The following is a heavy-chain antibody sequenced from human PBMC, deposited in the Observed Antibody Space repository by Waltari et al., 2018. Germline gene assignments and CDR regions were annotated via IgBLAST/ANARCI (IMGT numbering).Heavy chain of an antibody. D-gene: IGHD4-17*01. Sequence: EVQLLESGGGLVQPGGSLRLSCAASGFTFSSYAMSWVRQAPGQGLEWVSAISGSGGSTYYADSVKGRFTISRDNSKNTLYLQMNSLRAEDTAVYYCAKGAVTTSPYYYYYGMDVWGQGTTVTVSS. J-gene: IGHJ6*02. CDR1: GFTFSSYA. CDR2: ISGSGGST. V-gene: IGHV3-23*01. CDR3: AKGAVTTSPYYYYYGMDV.